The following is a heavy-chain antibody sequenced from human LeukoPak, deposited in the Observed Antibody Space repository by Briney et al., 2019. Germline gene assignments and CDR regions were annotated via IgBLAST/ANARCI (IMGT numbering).Heavy chain of an antibody. Sequence: SETLPLTCAVYGGSFSGYYWSWIRQPPGKGLEWIGEINHSGSTNYNPSLKSRVTISVDTSKNQFSLKPSSVTAADTAVYYCARSHQLLYNYWGQGTLVTVSS. D-gene: IGHD2-2*02. J-gene: IGHJ4*02. CDR1: GGSFSGYY. V-gene: IGHV4-34*01. CDR3: ARSHQLLYNY. CDR2: INHSGST.